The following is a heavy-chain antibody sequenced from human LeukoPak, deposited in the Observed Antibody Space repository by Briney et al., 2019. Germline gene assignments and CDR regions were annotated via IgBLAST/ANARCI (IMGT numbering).Heavy chain of an antibody. CDR1: GLRFRNYG. Sequence: GGSLRLSCVVSGLRFRNYGMHWVRQAPGKGLEWVAVISYDGSNKYYADSVKGRFTISRDNSKNTLYLQMNSLRAEDTAVYYCAKDLQYSYGYSYYYYGMDVWGQGTTVTVSS. CDR3: AKDLQYSYGYSYYYYGMDV. V-gene: IGHV3-30*18. CDR2: ISYDGSNK. D-gene: IGHD5-18*01. J-gene: IGHJ6*02.